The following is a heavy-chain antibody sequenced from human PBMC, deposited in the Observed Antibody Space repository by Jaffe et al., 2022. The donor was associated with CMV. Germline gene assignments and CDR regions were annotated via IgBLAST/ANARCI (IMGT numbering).Heavy chain of an antibody. CDR1: GFSVSNNY. CDR3: ARAYSGSYYVSTALDI. CDR2: MYSAAST. J-gene: IGHJ3*02. V-gene: IGHV3-53*02. Sequence: EVKLVETGGGLMQPGGSLRLSCAASGFSVSNNYMNWVRQAPGKGLEWVAVMYSAASTYYADSVTGRFTISRDDSKNILYLQMNSLRAADTAVYYCARAYSGSYYVSTALDIWGQGTKVTVSS. D-gene: IGHD1-26*01.